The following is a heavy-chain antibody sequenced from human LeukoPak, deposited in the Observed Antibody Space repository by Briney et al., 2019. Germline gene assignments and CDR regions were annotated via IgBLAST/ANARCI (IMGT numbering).Heavy chain of an antibody. CDR3: ATDRSGWYDY. J-gene: IGHJ4*02. CDR1: GFTFSSYS. V-gene: IGHV3-15*01. Sequence: PGGSLRLSCAASGFTFSSYSMYWVRQAPGKGLEWVGRIKSKTDGGTTDYAAPVKGRFTISRDDSKNTLYLQMNSLKTEDTAVYYCATDRSGWYDYWGQGTLVTVSS. D-gene: IGHD6-19*01. CDR2: IKSKTDGGTT.